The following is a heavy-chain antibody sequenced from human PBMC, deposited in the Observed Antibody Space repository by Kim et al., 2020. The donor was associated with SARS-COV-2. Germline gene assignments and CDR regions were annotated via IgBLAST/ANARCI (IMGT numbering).Heavy chain of an antibody. D-gene: IGHD6-19*01. CDR2: ISAYNGNT. CDR1: GYTFTSYG. V-gene: IGHV1-18*01. CDR3: AREEYSSGWYFRATTPRTAFDI. Sequence: ASVKVSCKASGYTFTSYGISWVRQAPGQGLEWMGWISAYNGNTNYAQKLQGRVTMTTDTSTSTAYMELRSLRSDDTAVYYCAREEYSSGWYFRATTPRTAFDIWGQGTMVTVSS. J-gene: IGHJ3*02.